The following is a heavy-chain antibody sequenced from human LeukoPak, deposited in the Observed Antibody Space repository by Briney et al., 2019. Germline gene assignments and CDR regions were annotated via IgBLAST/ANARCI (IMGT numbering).Heavy chain of an antibody. CDR3: ARDAPGNTALDY. CDR2: INGYGSSI. D-gene: IGHD5-18*01. Sequence: GGSLRLSCAASGFTFVSYWMHWVRQAPGKGLVWVSRINGYGSSIDFADSVKGRFTISRDNAKNTLYLQMNSLRAEDTAVYYCARDAPGNTALDYWGQGTLVTVSS. J-gene: IGHJ4*02. CDR1: GFTFVSYW. V-gene: IGHV3-74*01.